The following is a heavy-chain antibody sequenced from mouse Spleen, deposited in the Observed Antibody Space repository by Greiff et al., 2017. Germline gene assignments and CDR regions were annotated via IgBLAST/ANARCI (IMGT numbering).Heavy chain of an antibody. Sequence: DVMLVESGGGLVKLGGSLKLSCAASGFTFSSYAMSWVRQTPEKRLEWVATISSGGGNTYYPDSVKGRFTISRDNAKNTLYLQMSSLKSEDTAMYYCARQTGKGGYYFDYWGQGTTLTVSS. J-gene: IGHJ2*01. CDR3: ARQTGKGGYYFDY. CDR1: GFTFSSYA. D-gene: IGHD4-1*01. V-gene: IGHV5-9*01. CDR2: ISSGGGNT.